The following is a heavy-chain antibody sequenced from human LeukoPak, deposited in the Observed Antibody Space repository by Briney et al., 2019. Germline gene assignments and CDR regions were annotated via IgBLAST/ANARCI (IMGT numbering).Heavy chain of an antibody. D-gene: IGHD5-12*01. V-gene: IGHV3-23*01. CDR3: CVEVGTAFGH. Sequence: PGGSLRLSCAASGFTFNTYAMSWVRQAPGRGLEWVSALSNSGGATYYAASVKGRFTISRDNSESTLYLQMGSLRAEDTAVHYCCVEVGTAFGHWGQGTLVTVSS. CDR2: LSNSGGAT. J-gene: IGHJ4*02. CDR1: GFTFNTYA.